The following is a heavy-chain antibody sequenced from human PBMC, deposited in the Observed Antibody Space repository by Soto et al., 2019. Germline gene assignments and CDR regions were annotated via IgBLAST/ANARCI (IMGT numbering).Heavy chain of an antibody. CDR3: ARHDCISTSCYYFYYFGMDV. CDR2: IIPIFDTA. J-gene: IGHJ6*02. D-gene: IGHD2-2*01. V-gene: IGHV1-69*12. Sequence: QVQLVQSGAEVKKPGSSVKVSCKTSGGTFSSYAISWVRQAPGQGLEWMGGIIPIFDTANYAQKFQGRVTITADESTSSAYMGLGSLRPEDTGVYYCARHDCISTSCYYFYYFGMDVWGQGTTVTVSS. CDR1: GGTFSSYA.